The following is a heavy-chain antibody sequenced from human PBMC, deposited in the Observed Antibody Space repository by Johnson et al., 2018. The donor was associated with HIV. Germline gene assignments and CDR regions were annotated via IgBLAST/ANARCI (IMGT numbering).Heavy chain of an antibody. J-gene: IGHJ3*02. CDR3: AKEWAGFGETHDTVDI. D-gene: IGHD3-10*01. Sequence: QVQLVESGGGVVQPGRSLRLSCAASGFTFSRYGMHWVRQAPGKGLEWVAFIRYDGSNKYYADSVKGRFTISRDNSKNTLYLQMNRLRAEDTALYYCAKEWAGFGETHDTVDIWGQGTMVTVSS. CDR1: GFTFSRYG. CDR2: IRYDGSNK. V-gene: IGHV3-30*02.